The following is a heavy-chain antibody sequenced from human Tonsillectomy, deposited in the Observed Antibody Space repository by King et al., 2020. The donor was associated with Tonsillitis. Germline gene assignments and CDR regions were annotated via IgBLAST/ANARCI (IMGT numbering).Heavy chain of an antibody. D-gene: IGHD4-17*01. Sequence: QLQESGPGLVKPSETLSLTCRVSGYPILNSPYYWGWFRQTPGKGLEWIGSIYHNGITHFNPSLKSRLTLSLDTAQNQLSLILRSVSAADTDIYFCASEYGDSGHDYWGQGTLVTVSS. CDR1: GYPILNSPYY. J-gene: IGHJ4*02. V-gene: IGHV4-38-2*02. CDR2: IYHNGIT. CDR3: ASEYGDSGHDY.